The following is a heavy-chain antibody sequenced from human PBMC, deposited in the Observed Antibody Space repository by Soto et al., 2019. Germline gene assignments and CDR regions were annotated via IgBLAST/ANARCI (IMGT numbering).Heavy chain of an antibody. CDR3: ARDLFPPGYCSSTSCGQDPHWYYFDY. CDR2: INPSGGST. CDR1: GYTFTSYY. V-gene: IGHV1-46*03. J-gene: IGHJ4*02. D-gene: IGHD2-2*01. Sequence: ASVKVSCKASGYTFTSYYMHWMRQAPGQGLEWMGIINPSGGSTSYAQKFQGRVTMTRDTSTSTVYMELSSPRSEDTAVYYCARDLFPPGYCSSTSCGQDPHWYYFDYWGQGTLVTVSS.